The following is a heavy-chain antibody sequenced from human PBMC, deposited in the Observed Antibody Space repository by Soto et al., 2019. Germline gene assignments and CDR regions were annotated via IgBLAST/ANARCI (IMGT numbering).Heavy chain of an antibody. CDR1: GYTFTSYA. D-gene: IGHD3-10*01. CDR3: ARDLLKFRTYYYGSGSSNLNAFDI. V-gene: IGHV1-3*01. J-gene: IGHJ3*02. Sequence: VASVKVSCKASGYTFTSYAMHWVRQAPGQRLEWMGWINAGNGNTKYSQKFQGRVTITRDTSASTAYMELSSLRSEDTAVYYCARDLLKFRTYYYGSGSSNLNAFDIWGQGTMVT. CDR2: INAGNGNT.